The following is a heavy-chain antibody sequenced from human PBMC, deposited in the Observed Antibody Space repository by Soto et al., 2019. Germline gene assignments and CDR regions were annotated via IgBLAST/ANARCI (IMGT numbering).Heavy chain of an antibody. CDR1: GFTLSGNW. CDR2: INPDGSNT. V-gene: IGHV3-74*01. CDR3: AGGIWNDNAY. J-gene: IGHJ4*02. D-gene: IGHD1-1*01. Sequence: GGSLRLSCAASGFTLSGNWLHWVRQAPGKGLLWVSRINPDGSNTDYADSVKGRFTISRDNAKNTLYLQMNSLRAEDTAVYYCAGGIWNDNAYWGQGTLVTVSS.